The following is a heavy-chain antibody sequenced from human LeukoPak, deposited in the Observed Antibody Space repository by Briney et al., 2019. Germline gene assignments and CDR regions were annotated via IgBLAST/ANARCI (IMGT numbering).Heavy chain of an antibody. CDR2: IYYSGST. V-gene: IGHV4-59*08. D-gene: IGHD6-6*01. CDR3: ARQEYSSSSFDY. Sequence: PSETLSLTCTVSGGSISGYYWSWIRQPPGKGLEWIGYIYYSGSTNYNPSLNSRVTISVDTSKNQFSLKLSSVTAADTAVYYCARQEYSSSSFDYWGQGTLVTVSS. J-gene: IGHJ4*02. CDR1: GGSISGYY.